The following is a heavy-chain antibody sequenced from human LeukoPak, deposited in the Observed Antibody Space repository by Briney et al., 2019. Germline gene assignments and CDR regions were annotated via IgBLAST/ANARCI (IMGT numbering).Heavy chain of an antibody. V-gene: IGHV3-33*01. D-gene: IGHD3-3*01. Sequence: PGGSLRLSCAASGFTFSSYGMHWVRQAPGKGLGWVAVIWYDGSNKYYADSVKGRFTISRGNSKNTLYLQMNSVRAEDTAVYYCARDRDRSTLEWLSLYYYYGMDVWGQGTTVTVSS. J-gene: IGHJ6*02. CDR1: GFTFSSYG. CDR2: IWYDGSNK. CDR3: ARDRDRSTLEWLSLYYYYGMDV.